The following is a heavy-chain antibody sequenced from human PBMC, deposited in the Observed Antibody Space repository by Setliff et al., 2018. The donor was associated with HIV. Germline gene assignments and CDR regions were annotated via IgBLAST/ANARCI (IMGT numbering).Heavy chain of an antibody. CDR2: VDPKDGET. CDR1: GYTFSDYY. V-gene: IGHV1-69-2*01. CDR3: ATVNYYDSSGFVY. D-gene: IGHD3-22*01. J-gene: IGHJ4*02. Sequence: VASVKVSCKASGYTFSDYYIFWVQQAPGEGLEWMGRVDPKDGETIYAAKFQDRITITADTSTDTAYTELSSLRSEDTAVYYCATVNYYDSSGFVYWGQGTLVTSPQ.